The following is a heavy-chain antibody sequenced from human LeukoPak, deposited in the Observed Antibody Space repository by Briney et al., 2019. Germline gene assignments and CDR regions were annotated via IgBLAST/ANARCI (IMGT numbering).Heavy chain of an antibody. CDR1: GGSISSYY. J-gene: IGHJ3*02. V-gene: IGHV4-59*01. D-gene: IGHD2-21*02. CDR2: IYYSGST. Sequence: SETLSLTCTVSGGSISSYYWSWIRQPPGKGLEWIGYIYYSGSTNYNPSLKSRVTISVDTSKNQFSLKLSSVTAADTAVYYCARDRGPRLCGGACFDAFDIWGQGTMVTVSS. CDR3: ARDRGPRLCGGACFDAFDI.